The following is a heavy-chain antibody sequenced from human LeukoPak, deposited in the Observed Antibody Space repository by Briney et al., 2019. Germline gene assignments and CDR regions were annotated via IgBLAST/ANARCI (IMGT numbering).Heavy chain of an antibody. V-gene: IGHV3-23*01. D-gene: IGHD6-6*01. CDR1: GFTFSSYA. CDR2: ISGSGGST. CDR3: ARGVTSSSSSTTGDY. J-gene: IGHJ4*02. Sequence: PGGSLRLSCAASGFTFSSYAMSWVRQAPGKGLEWVSAISGSGGSTYYADSVKGRFTISRDNSKNTLYLQMNSLRAEDTAVYYCARGVTSSSSSTTGDYWGQGTLVTVSS.